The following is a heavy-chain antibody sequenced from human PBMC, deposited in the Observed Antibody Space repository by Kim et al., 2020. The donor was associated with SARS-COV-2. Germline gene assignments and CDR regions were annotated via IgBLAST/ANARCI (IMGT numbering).Heavy chain of an antibody. D-gene: IGHD4-17*01. CDR1: GFSLPAGGEG. Sequence: SGPTLVHPTQPLTLTCSFSGFSLPAGGEGVGWIRQPPGKALEWLALIYWDNGKLYSPSLESRLTITKDTSKNQVLLTMTNMDPVDTATYYCAHTTTPGPPFWYFHLWGRDTLVIVSS. CDR3: AHTTTPGPPFWYFHL. CDR2: IYWDNGK. J-gene: IGHJ2*01. V-gene: IGHV2-5*02.